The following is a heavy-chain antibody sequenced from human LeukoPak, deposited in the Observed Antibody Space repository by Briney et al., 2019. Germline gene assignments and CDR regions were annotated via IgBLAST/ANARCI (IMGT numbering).Heavy chain of an antibody. CDR2: ITIDGSST. V-gene: IGHV3-74*01. CDR1: GFTFSKYW. Sequence: PGGSPRLSCAASGFTFSKYWMHWVRQAPGKGLVWVSRITIDGSSTSYADSVKGRFTISRDNAKNTLYLQMNSLRAEDTAVYYCARDQTLTSTPGPDYWGQGTLVTVSS. D-gene: IGHD2-8*02. CDR3: ARDQTLTSTPGPDY. J-gene: IGHJ4*02.